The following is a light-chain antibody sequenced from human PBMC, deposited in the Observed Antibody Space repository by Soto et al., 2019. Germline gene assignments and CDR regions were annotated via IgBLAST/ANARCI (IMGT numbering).Light chain of an antibody. CDR1: QSVINNN. CDR3: HQYGNSAYT. CDR2: AAS. V-gene: IGKV3-20*01. Sequence: ENVLTQSPGTLSLTPGERVTLSCRASQSVINNNLAWFQQKPGRAPRLLIHAASTRAVGIPDRFSGSGSGTDFTLAISRLEPEDFAVYYCHQYGNSAYTFGQGTKLEMK. J-gene: IGKJ2*01.